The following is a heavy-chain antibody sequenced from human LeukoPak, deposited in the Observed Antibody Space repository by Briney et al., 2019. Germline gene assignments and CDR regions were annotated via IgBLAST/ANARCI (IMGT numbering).Heavy chain of an antibody. Sequence: PGGSLRLSCAASGFSFSNFWMNWVRQAPGKGLEWVSSISISSSYIYYANSVKGRFTISRDNAKNSLYLQMNSLRAEDTAVYYCARDEPDDYGDYVPDYWGQGTLVTVSS. CDR1: GFSFSNFW. V-gene: IGHV3-21*01. CDR2: ISISSSYI. D-gene: IGHD4-17*01. J-gene: IGHJ4*02. CDR3: ARDEPDDYGDYVPDY.